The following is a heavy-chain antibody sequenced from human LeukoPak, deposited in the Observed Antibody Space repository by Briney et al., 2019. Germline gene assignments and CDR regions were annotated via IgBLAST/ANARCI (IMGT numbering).Heavy chain of an antibody. V-gene: IGHV1-2*02. CDR2: INPNSGGT. Sequence: ASVKVSCKASGYTFTGYYMHWVRQAPGQGLEWMGWINPNSGGTNYAQKFQGRVTMTRDTSISTAYMELSRLRSDDTAVYYCARDHGGSYPPSDYWGQGTLVTVSS. J-gene: IGHJ4*02. CDR1: GYTFTGYY. D-gene: IGHD1-26*01. CDR3: ARDHGGSYPPSDY.